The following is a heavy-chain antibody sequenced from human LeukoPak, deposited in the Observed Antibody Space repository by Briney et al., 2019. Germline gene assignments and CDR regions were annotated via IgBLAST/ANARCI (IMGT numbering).Heavy chain of an antibody. CDR1: GFTFSSYA. D-gene: IGHD6-19*01. Sequence: GGSLRLSCAASGFTFSSYAMSWVRQAPEKGLEWVSAISGSGGSTYYADSVKGRFTISRDNSKNTLYLQMNSLRAEDTAVYYCAKKIRGFAYSSGWSGLLDYWGQGTLVTVSS. CDR2: ISGSGGST. CDR3: AKKIRGFAYSSGWSGLLDY. J-gene: IGHJ4*02. V-gene: IGHV3-23*01.